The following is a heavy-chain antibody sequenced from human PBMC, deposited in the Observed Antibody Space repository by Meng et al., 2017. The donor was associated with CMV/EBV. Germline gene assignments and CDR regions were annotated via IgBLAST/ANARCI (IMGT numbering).Heavy chain of an antibody. Sequence: SFRRYAMSWLRPAPGKWLVCVTIISYDGSNKYYADSVTGRFTSSRDNSNNPLYLQMNSRSAEDTAVYYCARGYSAYDYRGANWFDPWGQGTLVTVSS. J-gene: IGHJ5*02. V-gene: IGHV3-30*04. CDR3: ARGYSAYDYRGANWFDP. D-gene: IGHD5-12*01. CDR1: SFRRYA. CDR2: ISYDGSNK.